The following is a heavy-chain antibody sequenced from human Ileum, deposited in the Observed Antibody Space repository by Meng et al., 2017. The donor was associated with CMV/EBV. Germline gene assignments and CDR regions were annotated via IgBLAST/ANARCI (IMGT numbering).Heavy chain of an antibody. CDR2: ISPSGSSI. CDR3: TSPPAGG. Sequence: LGLSCAASGFSFSDYQMRWIRQAPGKGLECVSYISPSGSSIYYADSVKGRFTISRDNAKNSMYLQMNSLRAEDTAVYYCTSPPAGGWGQGTLVTVSS. CDR1: GFSFSDYQ. D-gene: IGHD3-16*01. V-gene: IGHV3-11*01. J-gene: IGHJ4*02.